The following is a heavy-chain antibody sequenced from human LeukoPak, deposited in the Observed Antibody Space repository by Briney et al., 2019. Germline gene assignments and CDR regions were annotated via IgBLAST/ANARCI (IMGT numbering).Heavy chain of an antibody. CDR3: SRAQVTGWLGINDF. CDR1: GFTFNDYA. V-gene: IGHV3-49*03. CDR2: IRNKANGGTS. J-gene: IGHJ4*02. Sequence: GRSLRLSCSAFGFTFNDYAMTWLRQAPGKGLEWVGFIRNKANGGTSDYAASVKGRFTISRDDSKAIAYLQMTGLETEDTALYYCSRAQVTGWLGINDFWGQGALVTVSS. D-gene: IGHD6-19*01.